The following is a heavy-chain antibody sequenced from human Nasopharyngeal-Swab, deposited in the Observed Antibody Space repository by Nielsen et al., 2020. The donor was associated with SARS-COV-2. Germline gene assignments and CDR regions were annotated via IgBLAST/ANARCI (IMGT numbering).Heavy chain of an antibody. D-gene: IGHD1-26*01. CDR1: GYTFTGYY. CDR3: ARDGDSGSHINPYYYYGMDV. Sequence: ASVKVSCKASGYTFTGYYMHWVRQAPGQGLEWMGWINPNSGGTNYAQKFQGWVTMTRDTSISTAYMELSRLRSDDTAVYYCARDGDSGSHINPYYYYGMDVWGQGTTVTVSS. CDR2: INPNSGGT. J-gene: IGHJ6*02. V-gene: IGHV1-2*04.